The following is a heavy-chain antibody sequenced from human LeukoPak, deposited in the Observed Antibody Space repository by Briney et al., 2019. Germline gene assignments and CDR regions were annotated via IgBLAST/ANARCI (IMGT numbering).Heavy chain of an antibody. CDR1: GGSISSYY. J-gene: IGHJ6*03. D-gene: IGHD4-17*01. CDR2: IYYSGST. V-gene: IGHV4-59*01. Sequence: SETLSLTCTVAGGSISSYYWSWIRQPPGEELEWIGYIYYSGSTNYNPSLKSRVTISVDTSKNQFSLNLSSVTAADTAVYYCARGGPADYGDANYYYYYMDVWGKGTTVTVSS. CDR3: ARGGPADYGDANYYYYYMDV.